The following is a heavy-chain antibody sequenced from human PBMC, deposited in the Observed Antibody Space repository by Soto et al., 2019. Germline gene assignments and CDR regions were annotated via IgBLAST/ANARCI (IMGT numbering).Heavy chain of an antibody. CDR1: GFTFSSYA. V-gene: IGHV3-23*01. CDR3: AKADIVLMVYAVPYYFDY. Sequence: GSLRLSCAASGFTFSSYAVSWVRQAPGKGLEWVSTISGSGGVTYYADSVKGRFTISRDNSKNTLYLQMYSLRAEDTAVYYCAKADIVLMVYAVPYYFDYWGQGTLVTVSS. D-gene: IGHD2-8*01. CDR2: ISGSGGVT. J-gene: IGHJ4*02.